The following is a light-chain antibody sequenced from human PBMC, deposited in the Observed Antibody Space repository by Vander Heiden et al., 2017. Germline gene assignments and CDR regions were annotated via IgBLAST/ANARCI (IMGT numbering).Light chain of an antibody. Sequence: DTQMTQFPSSLSASVGDRVTITCRASQGISDYLAWYQQRPGEVPKFLIYGASTLQSGVPSRFSGSGSGTDFTLTISSLQPEDVATYYCQKDNSAPYTFGQGTRLEMK. CDR1: QGISDY. CDR2: GAS. J-gene: IGKJ2*01. V-gene: IGKV1-27*01. CDR3: QKDNSAPYT.